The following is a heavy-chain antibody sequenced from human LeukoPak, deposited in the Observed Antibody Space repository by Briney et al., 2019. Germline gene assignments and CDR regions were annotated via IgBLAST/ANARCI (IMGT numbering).Heavy chain of an antibody. D-gene: IGHD6-6*01. Sequence: PSGTLSLTCAVYGGSFSGYYWTWIRQPPGKGLEWIGEITPSGSTNYNPSLKSRVTISPDTSKNQFSLSLTSVTAADTAVYYCASSLAARPNYFDYWGQGTLVTVSS. V-gene: IGHV4-34*01. CDR1: GGSFSGYY. J-gene: IGHJ4*02. CDR2: ITPSGST. CDR3: ASSLAARPNYFDY.